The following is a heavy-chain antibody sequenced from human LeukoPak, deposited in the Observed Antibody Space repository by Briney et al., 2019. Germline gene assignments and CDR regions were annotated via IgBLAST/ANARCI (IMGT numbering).Heavy chain of an antibody. CDR3: ARDGIAYCGGDCYHIFDY. CDR1: GYTFTSYG. D-gene: IGHD2-21*02. CDR2: ICAYNGNT. V-gene: IGHV1-18*04. Sequence: ASVKVSCKASGYTFTSYGISWVRQAPGQGLEWMGWICAYNGNTNYAQKLQGRVTMTTDTSTSTAYMELRSLRSDDTAVYYCARDGIAYCGGDCYHIFDYWGQGTLVTVSS. J-gene: IGHJ4*02.